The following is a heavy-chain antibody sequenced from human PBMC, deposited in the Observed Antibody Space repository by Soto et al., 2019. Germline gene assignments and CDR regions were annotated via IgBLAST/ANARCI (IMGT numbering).Heavy chain of an antibody. V-gene: IGHV4-30-4*01. CDR3: ARRGRSGSYYNGLDP. CDR2: IYYSGST. CDR1: GGSISSGDYY. D-gene: IGHD3-10*01. Sequence: SETLSLTCTVSGGSISSGDYYWSWIRQPPGKGLEWIGYIYYSGSTYYNPSLKSRVTISVDTSKNQFSLKLSSVTAADTAVYYCARRGRSGSYYNGLDPWGQGTLVPVSS. J-gene: IGHJ5*02.